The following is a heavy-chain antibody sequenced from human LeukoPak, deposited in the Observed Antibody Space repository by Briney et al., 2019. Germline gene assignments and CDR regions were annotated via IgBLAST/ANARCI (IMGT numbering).Heavy chain of an antibody. J-gene: IGHJ4*02. CDR2: ISWDGGST. Sequence: GGSLRLSCAASGFTFDDYTMLWVRQAPGRGLEWVSLISWDGGSTYYADSVKGRFTISRDNSKNSLYLQMNSLRTEDTALYYCAKDMEGDLRWSTFDYWGQGTLVTVSS. CDR1: GFTFDDYT. D-gene: IGHD4-23*01. V-gene: IGHV3-43*01. CDR3: AKDMEGDLRWSTFDY.